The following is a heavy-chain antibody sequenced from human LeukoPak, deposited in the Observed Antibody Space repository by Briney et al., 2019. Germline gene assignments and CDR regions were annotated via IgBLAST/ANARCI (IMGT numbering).Heavy chain of an antibody. CDR2: ISAYNGNT. CDR1: GGTFTSYG. CDR3: ARDRFVDSSSWYEIYYYYYGMDV. V-gene: IGHV1-18*01. Sequence: ASVTVSFKASGGTFTSYGISWVRQAPGQGLEWMGWISAYNGNTNYAQKLQGRVTMTTDTSTSTAYMELRSLRSDDTAVYYCARDRFVDSSSWYEIYYYYYGMDVWGQGTTVTVSS. J-gene: IGHJ6*02. D-gene: IGHD6-13*01.